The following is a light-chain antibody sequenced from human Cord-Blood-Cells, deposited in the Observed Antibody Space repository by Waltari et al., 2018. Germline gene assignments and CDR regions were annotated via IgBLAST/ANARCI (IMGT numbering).Light chain of an antibody. CDR3: QQYNSYSWT. CDR1: QSISSW. Sequence: DIQMTQSPSTLSASVGDRVTITCRASQSISSWLAWYQQKPGKAPKLLIYDASSLESWVPSRFSGSSSRTEFTLTISSLQPDDFATYYCQQYNSYSWTFGQGTKVEIK. J-gene: IGKJ1*01. CDR2: DAS. V-gene: IGKV1-5*01.